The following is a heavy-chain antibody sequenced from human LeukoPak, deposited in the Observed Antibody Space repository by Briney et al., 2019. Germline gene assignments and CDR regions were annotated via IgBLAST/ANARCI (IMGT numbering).Heavy chain of an antibody. CDR2: ISYDGSNK. Sequence: GRSLRLSCAASGFTFSSYAMHWVRQAPGKGLEWVAVISYDGSNKYYADSVKGRFTISRDNSKNTLYLQMNSLRAEDAAVYYCARDCYDSSGYPKNDYWGQGTLVTVSS. CDR3: ARDCYDSSGYPKNDY. CDR1: GFTFSSYA. D-gene: IGHD3-22*01. V-gene: IGHV3-30-3*01. J-gene: IGHJ4*02.